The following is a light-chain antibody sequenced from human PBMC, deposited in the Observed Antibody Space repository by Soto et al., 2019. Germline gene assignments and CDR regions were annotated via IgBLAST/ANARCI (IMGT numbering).Light chain of an antibody. Sequence: DIQMTQSPSSLSASVGDRVTITCRASQSISSYLNWYQQKPGKAPKHLIYAASNLQSGVPSRFSGSGSGTDFTLTISSLQPEDFATYYCQQSYSTPYTLGQGTKLEIK. J-gene: IGKJ2*01. CDR2: AAS. V-gene: IGKV1-39*01. CDR3: QQSYSTPYT. CDR1: QSISSY.